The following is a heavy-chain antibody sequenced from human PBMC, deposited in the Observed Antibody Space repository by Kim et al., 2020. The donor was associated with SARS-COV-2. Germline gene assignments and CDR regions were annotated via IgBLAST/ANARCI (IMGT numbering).Heavy chain of an antibody. CDR2: ISLDGRNK. D-gene: IGHD6-13*01. Sequence: GGSLRLSCAASGFTFSRYGMHWVRQAPGKGLEWVAAISLDGRNKYDTDSAKGRFTISRDNSKNTLYLQMDSLRAEDTAVYYCATWSAAVGGTGLDFWGQGTLVTVSS. J-gene: IGHJ4*02. CDR3: ATWSAAVGGTGLDF. V-gene: IGHV3-30*03. CDR1: GFTFSRYG.